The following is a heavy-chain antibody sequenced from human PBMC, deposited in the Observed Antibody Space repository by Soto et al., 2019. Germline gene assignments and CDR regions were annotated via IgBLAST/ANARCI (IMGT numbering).Heavy chain of an antibody. CDR3: AKAPSVKAPPDY. Sequence: SLRLSCAASGFTFDDYAMHWVRQAPGKGLEWVSGISWNSGSIGYADSVKGRFTISRDNAKNSLYLQMNSLRAEDTALYYCAKAPSVKAPPDYWGQGTLVTVSS. J-gene: IGHJ4*02. CDR1: GFTFDDYA. D-gene: IGHD3-16*02. V-gene: IGHV3-9*01. CDR2: ISWNSGSI.